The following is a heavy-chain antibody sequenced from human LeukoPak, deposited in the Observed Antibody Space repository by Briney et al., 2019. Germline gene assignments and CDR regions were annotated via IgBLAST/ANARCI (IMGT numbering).Heavy chain of an antibody. CDR2: ISSSGGTI. CDR1: GFTFGDYY. V-gene: IGHV3-11*01. Sequence: GGSLRLSCAASGFTFGDYYLSWIRQAPGKGLEWVSYISSSGGTIYYADSVKGRFTISRDNAKNSLYLQMNSLRAEDAAVYYCARDSAGGSSALYYFDYWGQGTLVTVSS. J-gene: IGHJ4*02. CDR3: ARDSAGGSSALYYFDY. D-gene: IGHD2-2*01.